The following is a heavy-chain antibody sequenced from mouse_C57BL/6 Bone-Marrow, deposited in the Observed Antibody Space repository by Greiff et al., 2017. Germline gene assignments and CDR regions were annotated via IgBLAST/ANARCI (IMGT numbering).Heavy chain of an antibody. D-gene: IGHD2-3*01. V-gene: IGHV1-19*01. J-gene: IGHJ3*01. Sequence: EVQLQQSGPVLVKPGASVKMSCKASGYTFTDYYMNWVKQSHGKSLEWIGVINPYNGGTSYNQKFKGKATLTVDKSSSTAYMELNSLTSEDSAVYYCASGGWLLPFAYWGQGTLVTVSA. CDR3: ASGGWLLPFAY. CDR2: INPYNGGT. CDR1: GYTFTDYY.